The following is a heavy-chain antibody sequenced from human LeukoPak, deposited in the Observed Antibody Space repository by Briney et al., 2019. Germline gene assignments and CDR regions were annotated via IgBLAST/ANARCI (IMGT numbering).Heavy chain of an antibody. V-gene: IGHV4-34*01. Sequence: PSETLSLTCAVYGGSFSGYYWSWIRQPPGKGLEWIGEINHSGSTNYNPSLKSRVTISVDTSKNQFSLKLSSVTAADTAVYYCARGRSHGGNSVFGYWGQGTLVTVSS. D-gene: IGHD4-23*01. CDR3: ARGRSHGGNSVFGY. CDR2: INHSGST. CDR1: GGSFSGYY. J-gene: IGHJ4*02.